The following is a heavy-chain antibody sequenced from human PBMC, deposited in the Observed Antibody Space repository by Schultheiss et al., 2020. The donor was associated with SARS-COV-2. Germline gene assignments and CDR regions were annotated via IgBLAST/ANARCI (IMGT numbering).Heavy chain of an antibody. CDR3: AHVPPGVLRYFDCYDY. D-gene: IGHD3-9*01. Sequence: SGPTLVKPTQTLTLTCTFSGFSLSTSGMCVSWIRQPPGKALEWLARIDWDDNKYYSTSLKTRLTITKDTSKNQVVLTMTNMDPVDTATYYCAHVPPGVLRYFDCYDYWGQGTLVTVSS. CDR1: GFSLSTSGMC. V-gene: IGHV2-70*12. CDR2: IDWDDNK. J-gene: IGHJ4*02.